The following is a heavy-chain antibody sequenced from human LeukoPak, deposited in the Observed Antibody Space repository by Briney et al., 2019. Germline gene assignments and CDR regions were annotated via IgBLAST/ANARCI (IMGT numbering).Heavy chain of an antibody. CDR3: ARRFLEWAPYYMVV. Sequence: ASVKVSCKASGYTFTGYCMHWVRQAPGQGLEWMGWIKPNSGGTNYAQKFQGRVTMTRDTSISTAYMELSRLRSDDTAVYYCARRFLEWAPYYMVVWGKGTTVTVSS. D-gene: IGHD3-3*01. J-gene: IGHJ6*03. CDR2: IKPNSGGT. V-gene: IGHV1-2*02. CDR1: GYTFTGYC.